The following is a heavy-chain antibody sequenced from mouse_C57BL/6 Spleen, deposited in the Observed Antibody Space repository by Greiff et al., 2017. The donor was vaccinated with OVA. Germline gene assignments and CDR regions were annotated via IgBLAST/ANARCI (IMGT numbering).Heavy chain of an antibody. CDR1: GYTFTSYW. CDR2: IYPGSGST. CDR3: ARIHGSSYVGYFDY. Sequence: VQLQQPGAELVKPGASVKMSCKASGYTFTSYWITWVKQRPGQGLEWLGDIYPGSGSTNYNEKFKSKATLTVDTSSSTAYMQLSSLTSEDSAVYYCARIHGSSYVGYFDYWGQGTTLTVSS. J-gene: IGHJ2*01. D-gene: IGHD1-1*01. V-gene: IGHV1-55*01.